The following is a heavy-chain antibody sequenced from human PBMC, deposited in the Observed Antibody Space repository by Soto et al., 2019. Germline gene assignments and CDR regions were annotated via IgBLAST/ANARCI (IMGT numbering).Heavy chain of an antibody. CDR3: ASGINYYDSSGDSWFDP. CDR1: GGSISGYY. V-gene: IGHV4-59*01. CDR2: MYNTGST. Sequence: SEAVSLTCTVSGGSISGYYWSWIRQPPGKGLEWIGYMYNTGSTVYNPSFKSRVTISVDTSKNQFSLKLNSVTAADTAVYYCASGINYYDSSGDSWFDPWGQGTLVTVSS. J-gene: IGHJ5*02. D-gene: IGHD3-22*01.